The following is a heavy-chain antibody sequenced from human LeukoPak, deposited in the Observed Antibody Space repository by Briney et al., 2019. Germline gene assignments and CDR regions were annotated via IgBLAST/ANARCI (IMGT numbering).Heavy chain of an antibody. Sequence: PGGALRLSCAASAFTFSGYWMSWVRQAPGKGLEGVANIKQDGSEKSYVDSVRGRFTISRDNAKNSLYLQMNSLRAEDTAVYYCARGPSYCGNNCYYYFDSWGQGTLVTVSS. D-gene: IGHD2-21*01. CDR2: IKQDGSEK. CDR3: ARGPSYCGNNCYYYFDS. V-gene: IGHV3-7*01. J-gene: IGHJ4*02. CDR1: AFTFSGYW.